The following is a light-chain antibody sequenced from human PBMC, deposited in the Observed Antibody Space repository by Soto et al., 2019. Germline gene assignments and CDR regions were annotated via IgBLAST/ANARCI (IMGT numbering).Light chain of an antibody. CDR2: WAS. V-gene: IGKV4-1*01. Sequence: DIVMTQSPDSLAVSLGERATINCKSSQTVLYSSNNKNYLAWYQQKPRQPPKLLIYWASTRESGVPDRFSGSGSGTDFTLTITGLQAEDVAVYYCQQRSNWPPITFGQGTRLEIK. CDR1: QTVLYSSNNKNY. CDR3: QQRSNWPPIT. J-gene: IGKJ5*01.